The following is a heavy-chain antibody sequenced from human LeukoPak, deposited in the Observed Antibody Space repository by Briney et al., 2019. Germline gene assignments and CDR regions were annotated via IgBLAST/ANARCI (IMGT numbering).Heavy chain of an antibody. V-gene: IGHV1-8*03. CDR2: INPNSGNT. CDR3: ARGPLGDFWTDV. J-gene: IGHJ6*04. D-gene: IGHD3/OR15-3a*01. Sequence: ASVKVSCKASGYTFTGYYMHWVRQAPGQGLEWMGRINPNSGNTGYAQKFQGRVTITRNTSISTAYMELSSLRSEDTAVYYCARGPLGDFWTDVWGKGTTVTVSS. CDR1: GYTFTGYY.